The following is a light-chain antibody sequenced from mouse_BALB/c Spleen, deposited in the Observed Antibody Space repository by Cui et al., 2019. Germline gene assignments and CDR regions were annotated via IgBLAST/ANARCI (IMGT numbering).Light chain of an antibody. V-gene: IGKV6-23*01. CDR1: QDVGTA. CDR2: WAS. CDR3: QQYRSYPLT. J-gene: IGKJ4*01. Sequence: DIVMTQSHKFMSTSVGDRVSITCKASQDVGTAVAWYQQKPGQSPKLLIYWASTRHTGVPDRFTGSGSGTDFTLTISNVQSEDLADYFCQQYRSYPLTFGSGTKLEIK.